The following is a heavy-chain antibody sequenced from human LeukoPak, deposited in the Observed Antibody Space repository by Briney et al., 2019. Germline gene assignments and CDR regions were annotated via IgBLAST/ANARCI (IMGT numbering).Heavy chain of an antibody. CDR2: ISSSGSTI. CDR1: GFTFSSYE. CDR3: ARDSGYDYVDY. J-gene: IGHJ4*02. Sequence: PGGSLRLSCAASGFTFSSYEMNWVRQAPGKGLEWVSYISSSGSTIYYADSAKGRFTISRDNAKNSLYLQMNSLRAEDTAVYYCARDSGYDYVDYWGQGTLVTVSS. V-gene: IGHV3-48*03. D-gene: IGHD5-12*01.